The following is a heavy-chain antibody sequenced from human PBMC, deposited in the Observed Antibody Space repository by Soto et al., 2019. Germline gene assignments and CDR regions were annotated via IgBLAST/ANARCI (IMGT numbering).Heavy chain of an antibody. J-gene: IGHJ5*02. D-gene: IGHD6-13*01. CDR3: AKQRSSWYPPLQVDP. Sequence: PGGSLRLSCAASGFTFSSYAMIWVRQAPGKGLEWVSAISGSGGSTYYADSVKGRFTISRDNSKNTLYLQMNSLRAEDTAVYYCAKQRSSWYPPLQVDPWGQGTLVTVSS. CDR1: GFTFSSYA. CDR2: ISGSGGST. V-gene: IGHV3-23*01.